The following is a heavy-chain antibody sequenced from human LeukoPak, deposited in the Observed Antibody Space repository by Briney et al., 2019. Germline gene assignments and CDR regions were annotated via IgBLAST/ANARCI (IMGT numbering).Heavy chain of an antibody. CDR1: GFTFSSYA. Sequence: GRSLRLSCAASGFTFSSYAMHWVRQAPGKGLEWVAVISYDGSNKYYADSAKGRFTISRDNSKNTPYLQMNSLRAEDTAVYYCARAHYYDSSGQEDWGQGTLVTVSS. CDR3: ARAHYYDSSGQED. CDR2: ISYDGSNK. J-gene: IGHJ4*02. V-gene: IGHV3-30-3*01. D-gene: IGHD3-22*01.